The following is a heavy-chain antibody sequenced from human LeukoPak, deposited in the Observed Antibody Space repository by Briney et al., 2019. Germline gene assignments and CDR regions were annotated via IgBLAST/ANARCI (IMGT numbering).Heavy chain of an antibody. CDR1: GYSFTSYW. V-gene: IGHV5-51*01. CDR2: IYPGDSDT. Sequence: GESLKIFCKGPGYSFTSYWIGWVRQMPGKGLEWMGIIYPGDSDTRYSPSFQGQVTISADKSISTAYLQCSSLKASDTAMYYCARNWNYDYWGQGTLVTVSS. J-gene: IGHJ4*02. D-gene: IGHD1-7*01. CDR3: ARNWNYDY.